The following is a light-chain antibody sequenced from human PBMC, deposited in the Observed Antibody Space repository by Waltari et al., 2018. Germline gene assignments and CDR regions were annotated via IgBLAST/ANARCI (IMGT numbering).Light chain of an antibody. J-gene: IGLJ1*01. CDR3: ASWDDRLDAYV. CDR1: TSNVGSNV. Sequence: QSVLTQPPSASGTPGQRVTISCSGSTSNVGSNVVNWYHHLPGTAPKPLLFNYRDRPSGVPDRFSGSRSATSASLAISGLQSDDESTYYCASWDDRLDAYVFGTGTWVTVL. V-gene: IGLV1-44*01. CDR2: NYR.